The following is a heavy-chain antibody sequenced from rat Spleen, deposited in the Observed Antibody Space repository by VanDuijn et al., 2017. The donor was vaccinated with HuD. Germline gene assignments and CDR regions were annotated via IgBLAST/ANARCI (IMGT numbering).Heavy chain of an antibody. D-gene: IGHD1-6*01. J-gene: IGHJ2*01. Sequence: EVQLVESGGGLVQPGGSLRLSCVASGFTFKNYWMTWIRQAPGKGLEWVASITNASGRTYYPDSVKGRFTISRDTAQNTLYLQMNSLRSEDTATXYCAXXGFFRFWGQGVMVTVSS. CDR2: ITNASGRT. V-gene: IGHV5-31*01. CDR3: AXXGFFRF. CDR1: GFTFKNYW.